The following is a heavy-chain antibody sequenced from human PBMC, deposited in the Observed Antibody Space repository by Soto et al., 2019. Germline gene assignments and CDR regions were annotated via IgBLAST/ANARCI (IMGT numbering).Heavy chain of an antibody. J-gene: IGHJ6*02. V-gene: IGHV3-30*18. D-gene: IGHD6-13*01. Sequence: GGSLRLSCAASGFTFSSYGMHWVRQAPGKGMEWVTVISYDENNKYYADTEKGRFTISRDNSKNTLYLQMNSLRADDTAVYCCAKDTQSEAAAGFDYYYGMDVWGQGTTVTVSS. CDR2: ISYDENNK. CDR3: AKDTQSEAAAGFDYYYGMDV. CDR1: GFTFSSYG.